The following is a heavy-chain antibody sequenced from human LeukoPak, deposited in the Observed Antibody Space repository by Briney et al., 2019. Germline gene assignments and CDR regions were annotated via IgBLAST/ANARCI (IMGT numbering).Heavy chain of an antibody. V-gene: IGHV1-3*01. CDR2: INGGSGHA. Sequence: ASVKVSCKTSGYTFTSYAVHWVRQAPGQGLEWMGCINGGSGHARYSERFQDRVTITRDTSTNTAYLDLRSPRSQDTAVYYCARGDWHWYFDLWGRGTLVTVSS. CDR3: ARGDWHWYFDL. J-gene: IGHJ2*01. CDR1: GYTFTSYA. D-gene: IGHD3-9*01.